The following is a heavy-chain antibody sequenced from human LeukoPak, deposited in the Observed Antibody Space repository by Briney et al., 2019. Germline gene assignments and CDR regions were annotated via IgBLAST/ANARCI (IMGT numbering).Heavy chain of an antibody. CDR2: IKRKNDGEAT. CDR1: GFTLSKVY. D-gene: IGHD1-26*01. CDR3: TTRFLVGGTELVDP. Sequence: GGSLRLSCTASGFTLSKVYVSWVRQLPGKGLEWVGRIKRKNDGEATDYGAPVQARFAISRDDSKNTVYLQMNSLTSDDTGVYYCTTRFLVGGTELVDPWGQGTLVTVSS. J-gene: IGHJ5*02. V-gene: IGHV3-15*01.